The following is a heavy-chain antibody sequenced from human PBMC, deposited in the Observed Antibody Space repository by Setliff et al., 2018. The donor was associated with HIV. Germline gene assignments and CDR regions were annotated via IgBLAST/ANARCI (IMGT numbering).Heavy chain of an antibody. CDR1: GFIFSSYA. CDR3: AKFFGGYGDYMGFDY. D-gene: IGHD4-17*01. Sequence: GGSLRLSCAASGFIFSSYAMSWVRQAPGKGLEWVSAISGGGANTYYADSVKGRFTISRDNSKNTLYLQMNSLRAEDTAVYYCAKFFGGYGDYMGFDYWGQGTLVTVSS. V-gene: IGHV3-23*01. CDR2: ISGGGANT. J-gene: IGHJ4*02.